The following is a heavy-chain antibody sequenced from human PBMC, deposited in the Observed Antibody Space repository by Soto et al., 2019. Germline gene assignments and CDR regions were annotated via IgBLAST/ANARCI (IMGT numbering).Heavy chain of an antibody. CDR2: IYYSGST. V-gene: IGHV4-31*03. J-gene: IGHJ5*02. Sequence: NPSETLSLTCTVSGGSISSGGHNWNWIRQHPGKGLEWIGYIYYSGSTYYNPSLQSRVTMSVDTSKNQFSLKLNSVTAADTAVYYCASFVEYKSSCSNWFDPWGQGTLVTVSS. CDR3: ASFVEYKSSCSNWFDP. CDR1: GGSISSGGHN. D-gene: IGHD6-6*01.